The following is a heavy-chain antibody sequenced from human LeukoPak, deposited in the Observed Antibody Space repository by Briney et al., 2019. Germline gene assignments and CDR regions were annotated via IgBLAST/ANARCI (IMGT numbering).Heavy chain of an antibody. J-gene: IGHJ5*02. D-gene: IGHD3-22*01. CDR1: GGSISSYY. CDR3: ARENSSGYYNWLDP. CDR2: IYYSGST. Sequence: PSETLSLTCTVSGGSISSYYWSWIRQPPGKGLEWIGYIYYSGSTNYNPSLKSRVTISVDTSKNQFSLKLSSVTAADTAVYYCARENSSGYYNWLDPWGQGTLVTVSS. V-gene: IGHV4-59*01.